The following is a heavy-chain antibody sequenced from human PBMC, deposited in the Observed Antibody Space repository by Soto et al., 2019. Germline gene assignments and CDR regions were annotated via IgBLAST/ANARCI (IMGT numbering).Heavy chain of an antibody. D-gene: IGHD2-2*01. CDR2: ISSSSSYI. CDR1: GFTFSSYS. Sequence: PGGSLRLSCAASGFTFSSYSMNWVRQAPGKGLEWVSSISSSSSYIYYADSVKGRFTISRDNAKNSLYLQMNSLRAEDTAVYYCAREDCSSTSCYYYYYYMDVWGKGTTVTVSS. J-gene: IGHJ6*03. V-gene: IGHV3-21*01. CDR3: AREDCSSTSCYYYYYYMDV.